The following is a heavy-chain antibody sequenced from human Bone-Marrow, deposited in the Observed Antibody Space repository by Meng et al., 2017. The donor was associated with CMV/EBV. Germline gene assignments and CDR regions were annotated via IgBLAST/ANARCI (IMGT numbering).Heavy chain of an antibody. D-gene: IGHD3-22*01. V-gene: IGHV1-69*10. J-gene: IGHJ4*02. CDR1: GGTFSSYA. CDR3: ARGKSITMRVPRGPYYFDY. Sequence: SVKVSCKASGGTFSSYAISWVRQAPGQGREWMGGIIPIPGIANYAQKFQGRVTITADKPTSTAYMELSSLRTQDTAVYYCARGKSITMRVPRGPYYFDYWAQGTLVTVPS. CDR2: IIPIPGIA.